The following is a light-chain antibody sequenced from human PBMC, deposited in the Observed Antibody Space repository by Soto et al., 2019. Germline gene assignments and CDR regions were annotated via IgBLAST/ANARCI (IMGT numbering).Light chain of an antibody. Sequence: QSALTQPASVSGSPGQSITISCTGTSSDVGGYNYDSWYQQHPARAPKLMIYDVSDRPSGVSNRFSGSKSGNTASLTISGLQAEDEADYYCSSYTSSSTLMVFGGGTKLTVL. CDR3: SSYTSSSTLMV. CDR1: SSDVGGYNY. J-gene: IGLJ2*01. V-gene: IGLV2-14*01. CDR2: DVS.